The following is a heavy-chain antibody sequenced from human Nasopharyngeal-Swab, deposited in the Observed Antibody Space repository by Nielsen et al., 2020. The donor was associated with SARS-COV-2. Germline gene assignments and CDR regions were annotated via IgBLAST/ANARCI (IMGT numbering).Heavy chain of an antibody. CDR2: ISYDGSNK. J-gene: IGHJ5*02. Sequence: GGSLRLSCAASGFTFSSYAMHWVRQAPGKGLEWVAVISYDGSNKYYANSVKGRFTISRDNSKNTLYLQTNSLRAEDTAVYYCARDWAHYYGSGALLLWWFDPWGQGTLVTVSS. CDR1: GFTFSSYA. D-gene: IGHD3-10*01. V-gene: IGHV3-30-3*01. CDR3: ARDWAHYYGSGALLLWWFDP.